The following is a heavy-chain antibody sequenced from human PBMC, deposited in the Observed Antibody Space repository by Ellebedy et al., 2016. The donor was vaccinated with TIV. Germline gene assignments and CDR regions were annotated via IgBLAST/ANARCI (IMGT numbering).Heavy chain of an antibody. CDR2: IYYSGNT. CDR3: ARHLYVDFGMDV. V-gene: IGHV4-59*01. D-gene: IGHD3/OR15-3a*01. Sequence: MPSETLSLTCTVSGGSISSYYWTWIRQPPGKGLEWIGNIYYSGNTNYNPSLRSRLTISLDTSKNQFSLKLNSVTAADTAVYYCARHLYVDFGMDVWGQGTTVTVSS. J-gene: IGHJ6*02. CDR1: GGSISSYY.